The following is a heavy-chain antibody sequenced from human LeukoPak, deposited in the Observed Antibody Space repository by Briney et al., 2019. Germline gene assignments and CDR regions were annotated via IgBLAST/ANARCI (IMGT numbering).Heavy chain of an antibody. CDR3: ARVRYYYGSGILKSGGFDY. D-gene: IGHD3-10*01. V-gene: IGHV4-59*01. J-gene: IGHJ4*02. CDR1: GGSISSYY. CDR2: IYYSGST. Sequence: SETLSLTCTVSGGSISSYYWSWIRQPPGKGLEWIGYIYYSGSTNYNPSLKSRVTISVDTSKNQFSLKLSSVTAADTAVYYCARVRYYYGSGILKSGGFDYWGQGTLVTVSS.